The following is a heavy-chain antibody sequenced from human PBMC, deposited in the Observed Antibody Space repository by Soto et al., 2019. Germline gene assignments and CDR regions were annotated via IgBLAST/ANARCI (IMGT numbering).Heavy chain of an antibody. Sequence: QVQLVESGGGVVQPGRSLRLSCAASAFTFSTSVMHWVRQAPGKGLEWVAVISKDGSNKYYADSVKGRFTISRDSSKNTVSLQMNSLRDEDTAVYYCAKTPGATAIIRTNWYFDLWGRGTLVTVSS. V-gene: IGHV3-30*18. CDR1: AFTFSTSV. D-gene: IGHD2-15*01. CDR3: AKTPGATAIIRTNWYFDL. CDR2: ISKDGSNK. J-gene: IGHJ2*01.